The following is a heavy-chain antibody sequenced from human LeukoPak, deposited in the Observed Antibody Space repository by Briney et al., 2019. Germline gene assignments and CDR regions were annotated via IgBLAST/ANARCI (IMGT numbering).Heavy chain of an antibody. D-gene: IGHD6-19*01. CDR2: IYYSGST. V-gene: IGHV4-59*08. Sequence: PSETLSLTCTVSGGSISSYYWSWIRQPPGKGLEWIGYIYYSGSTNYNPSLKSRVTISVDTSKNQFSLKLSSVTAADTAVYYCARHSGYSSGWSFGYWGQGTLVTVSS. CDR3: ARHSGYSSGWSFGY. CDR1: GGSISSYY. J-gene: IGHJ4*02.